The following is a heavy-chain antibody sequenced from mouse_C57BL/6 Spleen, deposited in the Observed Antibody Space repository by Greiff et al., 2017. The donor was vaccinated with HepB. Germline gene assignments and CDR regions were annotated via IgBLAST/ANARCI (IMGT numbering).Heavy chain of an antibody. V-gene: IGHV1-55*01. Sequence: QVQLQQPGAELVKPGASVKMSCKASGYTFTSYWITWVKQRPGQGLEWIGDIYPGSGSTNYNEKFKSKATLTVETSSSTAYMQLSSLTSEDSAVYYCARVGDFYFDYWGQGTTLTVSS. CDR1: GYTFTSYW. CDR3: ARVGDFYFDY. J-gene: IGHJ2*01. CDR2: IYPGSGST.